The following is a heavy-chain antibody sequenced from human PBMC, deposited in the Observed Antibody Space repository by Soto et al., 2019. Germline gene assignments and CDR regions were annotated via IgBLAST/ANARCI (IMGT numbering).Heavy chain of an antibody. D-gene: IGHD3-16*01. CDR3: AKFRGPSYSYYSMDV. J-gene: IGHJ6*03. CDR1: GFPFGPYA. Sequence: EVQLLESGGGWFQPGGSLGPSVPALGFPFGPYALNWLRQAPGGGRECVPFFSGSGRTPYYADSVKGRFTVSRDNSKNTLYLQMNSLRAEDTALYYCAKFRGPSYSYYSMDVWGKGTTVTVSS. V-gene: IGHV3-23*01. CDR2: FSGSGRTP.